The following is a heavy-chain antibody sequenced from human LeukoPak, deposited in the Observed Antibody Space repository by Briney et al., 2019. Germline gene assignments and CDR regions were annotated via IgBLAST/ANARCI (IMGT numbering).Heavy chain of an antibody. CDR1: GGTFSSYA. CDR2: IIPIFGTA. J-gene: IGHJ4*02. Sequence: ASVKVSCKASGGTFSSYAISWVRQGPGQGLEWMGGIIPIFGTANYAQKFQGRVTITTDESTSTAYMELSSLRSEDTAVYYCAMGGAAAGTTYWGQGTLVTVSS. CDR3: AMGGAAAGTTY. V-gene: IGHV1-69*05. D-gene: IGHD6-13*01.